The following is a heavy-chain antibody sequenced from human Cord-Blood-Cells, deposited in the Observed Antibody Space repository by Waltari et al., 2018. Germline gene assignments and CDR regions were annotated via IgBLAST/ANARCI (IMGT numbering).Heavy chain of an antibody. CDR3: ARGNDYVWGSYAY. D-gene: IGHD3-16*01. CDR1: GGSFSGYY. V-gene: IGHV4-34*01. Sequence: QVQLQQWGAGRLKPSETLSLTCAVYGGSFSGYYWSWIRQPPGKGLEWIGEINHSGSTNYSPSLKSRVTISVDTSKNQFSLKLSSVTAADTAVYYCARGNDYVWGSYAYWGQGTLVTVSS. J-gene: IGHJ4*02. CDR2: INHSGST.